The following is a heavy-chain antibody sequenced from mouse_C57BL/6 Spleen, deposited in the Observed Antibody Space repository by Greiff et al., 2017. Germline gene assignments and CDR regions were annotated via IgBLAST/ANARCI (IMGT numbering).Heavy chain of an antibody. J-gene: IGHJ1*03. V-gene: IGHV1-52*01. Sequence: QVQLQQPGAELVRPGSSVKLSCKASGYTFTSYWMHWVKQRPIQGLEWIGNIDPSDSETHYNQKFKDKATLTVDKSSSTAYMQLSSLTSEDSAVYYCARSGNYGNYGWYFGGWGTGTTVTVAS. D-gene: IGHD2-1*01. CDR3: ARSGNYGNYGWYFGG. CDR1: GYTFTSYW. CDR2: IDPSDSET.